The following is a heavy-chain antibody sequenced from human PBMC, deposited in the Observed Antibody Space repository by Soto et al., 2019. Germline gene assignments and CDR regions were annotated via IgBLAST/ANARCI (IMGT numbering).Heavy chain of an antibody. V-gene: IGHV1-18*01. D-gene: IGHD6-13*01. CDR1: GYTFTSYG. Sequence: QVQLVQSGAEVKKPGASVKVSCKAPGYTFTSYGISWVRQAPGQGLEWMGWISAYNGNTNYAQKLQGRVTMTTDTSTSTAYMEVRSLRSDDTAVYYCARGSGDSSGWYLIGNWFDPWGQGTLVTVSS. CDR3: ARGSGDSSGWYLIGNWFDP. CDR2: ISAYNGNT. J-gene: IGHJ5*02.